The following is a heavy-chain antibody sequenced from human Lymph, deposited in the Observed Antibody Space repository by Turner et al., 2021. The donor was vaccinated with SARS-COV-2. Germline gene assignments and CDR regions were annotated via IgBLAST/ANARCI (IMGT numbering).Heavy chain of an antibody. CDR2: INPNSGGT. D-gene: IGHD3-3*01. V-gene: IGHV1-2*02. Sequence: QVQLVQSGAEVKKPGASVRVSCKASGYTFTGYYMHWVRQAPGQGLEWMGWINPNSGGTNYAQKFQGRVTMTRDTSISTAYMGLSRLRSDDTAVYYCARDVERYNDFWSGYSGGYGLDVWGQGTTVTVSS. J-gene: IGHJ6*02. CDR3: ARDVERYNDFWSGYSGGYGLDV. CDR1: GYTFTGYY.